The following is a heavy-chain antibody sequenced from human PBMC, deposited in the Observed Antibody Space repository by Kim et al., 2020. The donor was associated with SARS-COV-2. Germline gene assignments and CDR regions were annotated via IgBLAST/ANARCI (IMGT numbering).Heavy chain of an antibody. V-gene: IGHV5-51*01. CDR3: ARNGNYYDSNRNWFDP. CDR2: IYPGDSDT. Sequence: GESLKISCKGSGYSFTSYWIGWVRQMPGKGLEWMGIIYPGDSDTRYSPSFQGQVTISADKSISTAYLQWSSLKASDTAMYYCARNGNYYDSNRNWFDPWGQGTLVTVSS. CDR1: GYSFTSYW. D-gene: IGHD3-22*01. J-gene: IGHJ5*02.